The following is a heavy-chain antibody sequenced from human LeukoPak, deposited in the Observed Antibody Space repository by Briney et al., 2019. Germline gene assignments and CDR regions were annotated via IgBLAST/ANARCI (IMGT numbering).Heavy chain of an antibody. D-gene: IGHD3-22*01. V-gene: IGHV4-59*08. Sequence: SETLSLTCTVSGGSISSYYWSWIRQPPGKGLEWIGYIYYSGSTNYNPSLKSRVTISVDTSKNQFSLKLSSVTAADTAVYYCARIPVNYYDSNPYYFDYWGQGTLVTVSS. CDR2: IYYSGST. CDR3: ARIPVNYYDSNPYYFDY. CDR1: GGSISSYY. J-gene: IGHJ4*02.